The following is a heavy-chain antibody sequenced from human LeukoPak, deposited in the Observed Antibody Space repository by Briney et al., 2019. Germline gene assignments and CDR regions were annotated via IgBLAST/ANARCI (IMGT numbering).Heavy chain of an antibody. CDR1: GGSISSYY. CDR2: AYYSGHT. D-gene: IGHD2-15*01. J-gene: IGHJ4*02. CDR3: ARHPFATPFDY. Sequence: SETLSLTCTVSGGSISSYYWSWIRQPPGKGPEWIGYAYYSGHTNYNSSLKSRVTMSLDTSKSQFSLRLSSVTAADTAVYFCARHPFATPFDYWGPGTLVTVSS. V-gene: IGHV4-59*08.